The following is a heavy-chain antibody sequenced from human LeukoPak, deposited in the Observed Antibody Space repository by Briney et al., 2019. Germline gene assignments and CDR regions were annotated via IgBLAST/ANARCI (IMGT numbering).Heavy chain of an antibody. CDR1: GVSFSGYY. J-gene: IGHJ5*02. CDR3: ARGGQNLRYFDWLAPHNWFDP. D-gene: IGHD3-9*01. V-gene: IGHV4-34*01. Sequence: SETLSLTCAVYGVSFSGYYWSWLRQPPGKGLEWIGEINHSGSTNYNPSLKSRVTISVDTSKNQFSLKLSSVTAADTAVYYCARGGQNLRYFDWLAPHNWFDPWGQGTLVTVSS. CDR2: INHSGST.